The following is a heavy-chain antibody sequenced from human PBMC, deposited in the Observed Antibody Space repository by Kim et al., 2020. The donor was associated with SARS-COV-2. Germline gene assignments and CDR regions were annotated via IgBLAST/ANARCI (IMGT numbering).Heavy chain of an antibody. CDR1: GFTVKNYA. Sequence: GGSLRLSCETSGFTVKNYAMSWVRQAPGKGLEWVSTIKDFATFYAYSVKGRFTVSRDHSRNTLSLQMSSLRAGDTAVYFCSKDNESFGWPTFDYWGQRTLVTVSS. V-gene: IGHV3-23*01. J-gene: IGHJ4*02. CDR2: IKDFAT. D-gene: IGHD3-16*01. CDR3: SKDNESFGWPTFDY.